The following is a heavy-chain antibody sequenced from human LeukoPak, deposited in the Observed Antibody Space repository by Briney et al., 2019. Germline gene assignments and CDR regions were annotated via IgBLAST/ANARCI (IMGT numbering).Heavy chain of an antibody. Sequence: GGSLRLSCAASGFTFSSYGMHWVRQAPGKGLEWVAVISYDGSNKYYADSVKGRFTISRDNSKNTLYLQMNSLRAEDTAVYYCARDLGAVHNWFDPWGQGTLVTVSS. J-gene: IGHJ5*02. CDR2: ISYDGSNK. D-gene: IGHD3-16*01. CDR3: ARDLGAVHNWFDP. V-gene: IGHV3-30*03. CDR1: GFTFSSYG.